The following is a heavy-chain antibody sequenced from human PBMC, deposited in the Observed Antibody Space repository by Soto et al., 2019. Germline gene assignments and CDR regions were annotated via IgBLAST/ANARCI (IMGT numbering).Heavy chain of an antibody. Sequence: QVQLVQSGAEVKKPGASVKVSCKASGYTFTSYAMHWVRQAPGQRLEWMGWINAGNGNTKYSQKFQGRVTITTDTSASTAYMELSSLRSEDTAVYYCARDGAVAGDSNFDYWGQETLVTVSS. CDR3: ARDGAVAGDSNFDY. CDR2: INAGNGNT. D-gene: IGHD6-19*01. CDR1: GYTFTSYA. J-gene: IGHJ4*02. V-gene: IGHV1-3*01.